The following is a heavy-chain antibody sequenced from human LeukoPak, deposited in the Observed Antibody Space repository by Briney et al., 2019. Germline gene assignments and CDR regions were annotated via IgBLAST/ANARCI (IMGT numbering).Heavy chain of an antibody. V-gene: IGHV3-23*01. Sequence: PGASLRLSCAASGLTFSSYAMSWVRQAPGKRLEWVSAISGSSGHTYYADSVKGRFTISRDNSKNTLYLQMNSLRAEDTAVYYCAKVGFSEMEWLLYSDHWGQGTLVTVSS. CDR2: ISGSSGHT. CDR3: AKVGFSEMEWLLYSDH. CDR1: GLTFSSYA. D-gene: IGHD3-3*01. J-gene: IGHJ4*02.